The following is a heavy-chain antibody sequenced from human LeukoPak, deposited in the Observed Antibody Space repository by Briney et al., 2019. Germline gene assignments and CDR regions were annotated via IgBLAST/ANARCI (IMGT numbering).Heavy chain of an antibody. CDR1: GFTFSSYA. CDR2: IWYDGSNK. Sequence: GGSLRLSCAASGFTFSSYAMSWVRQAPGKGLEWVALIWYDGSNKYYTDSVKGRLTISRDSSKNTLYLQMNSLRAEDTAIYYCAREGPRGNSQFDYWGQGTLVTVSS. J-gene: IGHJ4*02. V-gene: IGHV3-33*08. CDR3: AREGPRGNSQFDY. D-gene: IGHD2/OR15-2a*01.